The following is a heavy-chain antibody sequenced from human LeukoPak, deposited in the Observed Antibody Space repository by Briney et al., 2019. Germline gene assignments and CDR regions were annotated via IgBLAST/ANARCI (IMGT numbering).Heavy chain of an antibody. CDR2: ISYDGSNK. CDR3: AREPEGYSSGWSPFDY. V-gene: IGHV3-30*04. Sequence: GGSLRLSCAASGFTSSSYAMHWVRQAPGKGLEWVAVISYDGSNKYYADSVKGRFTISRDNSKNTLYLQMNSLRAEDTAVYYCAREPEGYSSGWSPFDYWGQGTLVTVSS. D-gene: IGHD6-19*01. CDR1: GFTSSSYA. J-gene: IGHJ4*02.